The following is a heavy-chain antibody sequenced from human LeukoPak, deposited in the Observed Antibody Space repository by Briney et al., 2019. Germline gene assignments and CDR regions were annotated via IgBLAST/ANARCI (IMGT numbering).Heavy chain of an antibody. CDR1: SGSISSYY. Sequence: PSETLSLTCTVSSGSISSYYWSWIRQPPGKGLEWIGYIYYSGSTNYNPSLKSRVTILVDTSKNQFSLKLSSVTAADTAVYHCARWGQWLVPSYFDYWGQGTLVTVSS. CDR2: IYYSGST. CDR3: ARWGQWLVPSYFDY. D-gene: IGHD6-19*01. V-gene: IGHV4-59*08. J-gene: IGHJ4*02.